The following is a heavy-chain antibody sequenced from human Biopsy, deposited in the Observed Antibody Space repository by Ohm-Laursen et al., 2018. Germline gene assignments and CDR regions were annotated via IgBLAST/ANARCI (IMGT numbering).Heavy chain of an antibody. CDR2: INPSGSTT. J-gene: IGHJ4*02. Sequence: ESSVKVSCKVSGYSFTSYYMHWVRQAPGQGLEWMGMINPSGSTTSYPQIFQGRVTMTRDTSKSTVHMELSSLRSADTAVYFCARNTGWYGDLYYFDYWGQGTLVTVSS. V-gene: IGHV1-46*01. CDR3: ARNTGWYGDLYYFDY. D-gene: IGHD6-19*01. CDR1: GYSFTSYY.